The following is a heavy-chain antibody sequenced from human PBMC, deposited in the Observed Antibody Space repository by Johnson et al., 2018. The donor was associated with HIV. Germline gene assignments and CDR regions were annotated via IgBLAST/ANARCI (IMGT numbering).Heavy chain of an antibody. CDR3: ARDSSGYSGFDI. V-gene: IGHV3-20*04. Sequence: VQLVESGGGLVQPGGSLRLSCAASGFTFSNAWMSWVRQAPGKGLEWVSGINWNGGSTGYADSVKGRFTISRDNSKNTLYLQMNSLRAEDTAVYYCARDSSGYSGFDIWGQGTVVTVSS. D-gene: IGHD3-22*01. J-gene: IGHJ3*02. CDR2: INWNGGST. CDR1: GFTFSNAW.